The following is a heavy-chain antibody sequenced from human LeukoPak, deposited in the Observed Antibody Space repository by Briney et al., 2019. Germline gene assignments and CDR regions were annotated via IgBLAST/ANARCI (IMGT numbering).Heavy chain of an antibody. J-gene: IGHJ4*02. D-gene: IGHD6-13*01. V-gene: IGHV3-53*01. CDR1: GFTFSSYW. CDR3: ARVGYSSSWYSYYFDY. CDR2: IYSGGST. Sequence: SGGSLRLSCAASGFTFSSYWMSWVRQAPGKGLEWVSVIYSGGSTYYADSVKGRFTISRDNSKNTLYLQMNSLRAEDTAVYYCARVGYSSSWYSYYFDYWGQGTLVTVSS.